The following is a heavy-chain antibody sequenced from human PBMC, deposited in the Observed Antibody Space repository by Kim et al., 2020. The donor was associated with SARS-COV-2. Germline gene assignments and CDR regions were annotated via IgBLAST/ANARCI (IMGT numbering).Heavy chain of an antibody. Sequence: VKVSCKASGYTFTSYAMHWVRQAPGQRLEWMGWINAGNGNTKYSQKFQGRVTITRDTSASTAYMELSSLRSEDTAVYYCASIVLGCSGGSCYSGGYAFDIWGQGTMVTVSS. CDR2: INAGNGNT. V-gene: IGHV1-3*01. D-gene: IGHD2-15*01. CDR3: ASIVLGCSGGSCYSGGYAFDI. J-gene: IGHJ3*02. CDR1: GYTFTSYA.